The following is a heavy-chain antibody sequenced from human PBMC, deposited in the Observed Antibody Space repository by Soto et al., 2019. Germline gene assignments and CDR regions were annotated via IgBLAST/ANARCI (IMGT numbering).Heavy chain of an antibody. CDR2: IRNRGQSHIA. CDR1: GFTFSAHY. V-gene: IGHV3-72*01. D-gene: IGHD2-2*02. J-gene: IGHJ4*02. CDR3: ARDTYTALDY. Sequence: VGSLRLSCAASGFTFSAHYMDWVRQAPGKGLECVGRIRNRGQSHIADYAASVRGRFTMLRDDSENSLHLQMNSLKTEDTAVYDCARDTYTALDYWGQGTLVTVSS.